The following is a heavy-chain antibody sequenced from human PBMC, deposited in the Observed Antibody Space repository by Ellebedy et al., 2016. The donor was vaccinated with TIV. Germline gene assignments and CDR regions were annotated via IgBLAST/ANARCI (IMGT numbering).Heavy chain of an antibody. Sequence: PGGSLRLSCAASGFTFSSYWMHWVRQAPGKGLVWVSLINSDGSRTTYADSVKGRFPISIDNAKNTLYLQMNSLRAEDTAVYYCASRGVAVQCADYWGQGTLVTVSS. V-gene: IGHV3-74*01. CDR3: ASRGVAVQCADY. J-gene: IGHJ4*02. CDR2: INSDGSRT. D-gene: IGHD2-15*01. CDR1: GFTFSSYW.